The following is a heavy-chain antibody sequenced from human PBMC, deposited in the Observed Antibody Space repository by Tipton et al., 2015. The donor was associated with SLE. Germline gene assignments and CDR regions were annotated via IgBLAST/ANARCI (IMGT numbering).Heavy chain of an antibody. V-gene: IGHV4-38-2*02. CDR3: ARDLSSAYYYADYFDY. Sequence: TLSLTCAVSGYSISSGYYWGWIRQPPGKGLGWIGGIYHSGNTYYNPSLKSRVSIAVDTSKNQFSLKLSSVTAADTAIYYCARDLSSAYYYADYFDYWGQGTLVTVSS. CDR2: IYHSGNT. D-gene: IGHD3-22*01. CDR1: GYSISSGYY. J-gene: IGHJ4*02.